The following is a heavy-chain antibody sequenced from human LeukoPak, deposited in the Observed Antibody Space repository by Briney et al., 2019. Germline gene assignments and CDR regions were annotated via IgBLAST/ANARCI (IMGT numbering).Heavy chain of an antibody. CDR2: ISFSGAYT. D-gene: IGHD4-17*01. CDR1: GFSFSNYA. V-gene: IGHV3-23*01. J-gene: IGHJ5*02. CDR3: ARFGDDYGDYPNWFDP. Sequence: PGGSLRLSCAASGFSFSNYAMSWVRQAPGKGLECVSTISFSGAYTFYADSVKGRFTISRDNPENTVYLQMNSLRAEDTAVYYCARFGDDYGDYPNWFDPWGQGTLVTVSS.